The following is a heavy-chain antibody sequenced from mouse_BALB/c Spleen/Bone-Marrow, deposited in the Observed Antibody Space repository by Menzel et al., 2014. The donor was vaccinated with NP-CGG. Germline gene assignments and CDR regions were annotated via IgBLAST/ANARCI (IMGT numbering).Heavy chain of an antibody. CDR2: IHPSDSET. CDR3: ARGKVYYGISWFAY. V-gene: IGHV1-61*01. Sequence: QVQLQQSGTEVVRPGASVKLSCKASGYSFTTYWMNWVKQRPGQGPEWIGMIHPSDSETRLNQKFKDKATLTVDKSSSTAYMQLNSPTSEDPAVYYCARGKVYYGISWFAYWGQGTLVTVSA. D-gene: IGHD2-1*01. J-gene: IGHJ3*01. CDR1: GYSFTTYW.